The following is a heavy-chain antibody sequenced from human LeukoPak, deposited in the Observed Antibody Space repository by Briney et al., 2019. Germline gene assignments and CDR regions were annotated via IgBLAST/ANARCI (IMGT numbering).Heavy chain of an antibody. CDR2: ISHTGTTM. Sequence: GGSLRLSCAASGFTFSDHYMSWIRQAPGKGLEWVSYISHTGTTMYYADSVKGRFTISRDNAKNSLYLQMNSLRAEDTAVYYCAREGFDAFDIWGQGTMVTVSS. CDR3: AREGFDAFDI. V-gene: IGHV3-11*04. CDR1: GFTFSDHY. J-gene: IGHJ3*02.